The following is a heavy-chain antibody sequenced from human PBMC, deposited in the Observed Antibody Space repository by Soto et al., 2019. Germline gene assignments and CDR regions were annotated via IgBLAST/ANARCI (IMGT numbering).Heavy chain of an antibody. J-gene: IGHJ4*02. CDR2: ISYDGSNK. CDR1: GFTFSSYA. D-gene: IGHD4-17*01. V-gene: IGHV3-30-3*01. Sequence: QVQLVQSGAEEKKPGASVKVSCKASGFTFSSYAMHWVRQAPGKGLEWVAVISYDGSNKYYADSVKGRFTISRDNSKNTLYLQMNSLRAEDTAVYYCARDSGDYGGNGAFDYWGQGTLVTVSS. CDR3: ARDSGDYGGNGAFDY.